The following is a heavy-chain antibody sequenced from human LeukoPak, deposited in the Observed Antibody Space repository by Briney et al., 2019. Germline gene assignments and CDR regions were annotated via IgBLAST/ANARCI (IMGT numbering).Heavy chain of an antibody. CDR1: GGSISSSSYY. J-gene: IGHJ4*02. V-gene: IGHV4-39*02. CDR3: AREGLQLFVY. D-gene: IGHD5-24*01. Sequence: PSETLSLTCNVSGGSISSSSYYWGWIRQPPGKGLEWIRTIYYNGNTYYNPSLKSRVTISEDTSRNQFSLKLSSVTATDTAIYYCAREGLQLFVYWGQGTLVTVSS. CDR2: IYYNGNT.